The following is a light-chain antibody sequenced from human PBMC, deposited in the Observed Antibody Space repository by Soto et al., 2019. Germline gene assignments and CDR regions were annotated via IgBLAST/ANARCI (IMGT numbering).Light chain of an antibody. CDR2: GAS. J-gene: IGKJ1*01. CDR3: QQFNNWPQT. V-gene: IGKV3-15*01. CDR1: QSVSSS. Sequence: EIVMTQSPATLSVSPGERATLSCRASQSVSSSLAWYQQKPGQSPRLLIYGASTRAAGIPARFSGSGSGTEFTLTISSLQSEDFAVYYCQQFNNWPQTFGQGTKVE.